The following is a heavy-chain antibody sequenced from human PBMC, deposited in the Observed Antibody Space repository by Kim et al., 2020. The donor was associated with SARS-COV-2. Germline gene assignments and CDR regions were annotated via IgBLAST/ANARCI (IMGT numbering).Heavy chain of an antibody. CDR1: GGSISSSSYY. Sequence: SETLSLTCTVSGGSISSSSYYWGWIRQPPGKGLEWIESIYYSGSTYYNPSLKSRVTISVDTSKNQFSLKLSSVTAADTAVYYCARQGIAAPLGPEAFDIWGQGTMVTVSS. CDR2: IYYSGST. D-gene: IGHD6-13*01. J-gene: IGHJ3*02. V-gene: IGHV4-39*01. CDR3: ARQGIAAPLGPEAFDI.